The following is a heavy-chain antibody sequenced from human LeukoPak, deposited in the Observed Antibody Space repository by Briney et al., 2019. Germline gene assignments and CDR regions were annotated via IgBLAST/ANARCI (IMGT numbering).Heavy chain of an antibody. D-gene: IGHD6-19*01. CDR2: IYSSGAT. J-gene: IGHJ4*02. CDR1: GGSISGSY. CDR3: ARRVDTSGWVHY. V-gene: IGHV4-4*09. Sequence: SETLSLTCTVSGGSISGSYWSWIRQPPGKALEWIGYIYSSGATNSNPSLKSRVTISVDSSKNQFSLKLTSVTAADTAVYYCARRVDTSGWVHYWGQGTLVTVSS.